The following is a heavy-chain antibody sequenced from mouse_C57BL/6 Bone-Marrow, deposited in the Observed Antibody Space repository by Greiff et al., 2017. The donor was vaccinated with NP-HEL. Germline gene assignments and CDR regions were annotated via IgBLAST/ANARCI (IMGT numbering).Heavy chain of an antibody. V-gene: IGHV5-12*01. Sequence: EVQLVESGGGLVQPGGSLKLSCAASGFTFSDYYMYWVRQTPEKRLEWVAYISNGGGSTYYPDTVKGRFTISRDKAKNPLYLQMSRLKSEDPAMYYCARHVRTTVGGGYLDYWGQGTTLTVSS. J-gene: IGHJ2*01. CDR1: GFTFSDYY. CDR3: ARHVRTTVGGGYLDY. CDR2: ISNGGGST. D-gene: IGHD1-1*01.